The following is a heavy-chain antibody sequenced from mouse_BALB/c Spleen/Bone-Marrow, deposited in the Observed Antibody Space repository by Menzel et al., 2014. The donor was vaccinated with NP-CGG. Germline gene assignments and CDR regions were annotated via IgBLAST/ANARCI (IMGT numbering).Heavy chain of an antibody. Sequence: EVQVVESGGGLVKPGVSLKLSCAASGFTFSSYTMSWIRQTPEKRLEWVATISSGGSYTYYPDSVKGRFTISRDNAKNTLYLQMISLKSEDTAMYYCTRDRYYGNSFAYWGQGTLVTVSA. CDR1: GFTFSSYT. D-gene: IGHD2-1*01. J-gene: IGHJ3*01. V-gene: IGHV5-6-4*01. CDR3: TRDRYYGNSFAY. CDR2: ISSGGSYT.